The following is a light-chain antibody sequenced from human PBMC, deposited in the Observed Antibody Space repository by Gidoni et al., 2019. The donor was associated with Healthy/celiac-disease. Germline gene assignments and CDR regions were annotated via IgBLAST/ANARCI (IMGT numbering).Light chain of an antibody. J-gene: IGLJ2*01. Sequence: HVLPQPPPGSRVPGKTARITCGGNNKGSKSAPGYQQKPGQAPVLVIYYESDRPSGIPERFSGSNSGNTATLTISRVEAGDEAVYYCQVWDSSSDHVVFGGGTKLTVL. CDR2: YES. CDR1: NKGSKS. CDR3: QVWDSSSDHVV. V-gene: IGLV3-21*04.